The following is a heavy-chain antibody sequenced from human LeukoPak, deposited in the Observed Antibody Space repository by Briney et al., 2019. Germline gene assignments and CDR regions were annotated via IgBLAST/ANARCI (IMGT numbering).Heavy chain of an antibody. CDR1: GCTVSSNY. Sequence: GGSLRLSCAASGCTVSSNYMSWVRQPPGKGLEWVSVIYTVGNTDYADSVKGRFTISRDNSKNTLYLQMNSLRAEDTAVYYCARDGSGSDAFDIWGQGTMVTVSS. CDR2: IYTVGNT. D-gene: IGHD6-19*01. CDR3: ARDGSGSDAFDI. J-gene: IGHJ3*02. V-gene: IGHV3-66*01.